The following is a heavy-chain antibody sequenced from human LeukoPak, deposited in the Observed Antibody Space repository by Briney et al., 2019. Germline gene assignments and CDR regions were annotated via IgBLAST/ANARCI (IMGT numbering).Heavy chain of an antibody. CDR1: GFTFSSYS. J-gene: IGHJ6*02. D-gene: IGHD2-15*01. V-gene: IGHV3-21*01. Sequence: GGSLRLSCAASGFTFSSYSMSWVRQAPGKGLEWVSSISSSSSSYIYYADSVKGRFTISRDNAKNSLYLQMNSLRAEDTAVYYCARDIVVVVAAARMDVWGQGTTVTVSS. CDR2: ISSSSSSYI. CDR3: ARDIVVVVAAARMDV.